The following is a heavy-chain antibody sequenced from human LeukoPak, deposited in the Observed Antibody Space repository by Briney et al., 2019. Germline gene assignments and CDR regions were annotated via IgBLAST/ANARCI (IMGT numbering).Heavy chain of an antibody. J-gene: IGHJ4*02. CDR1: GFTFSSHA. D-gene: IGHD4-23*01. V-gene: IGHV3-23*01. CDR3: AKDGKIVY. Sequence: GGSLRLSCAASGFTFSSHAMSWVRQAPGKGLEWVSIISGSSDSTYYADSVKGRFTISRDNSKNTLYLQMNSLRAEDTAVYYCAKDGKIVYWGQGTLVTVSS. CDR2: ISGSSDST.